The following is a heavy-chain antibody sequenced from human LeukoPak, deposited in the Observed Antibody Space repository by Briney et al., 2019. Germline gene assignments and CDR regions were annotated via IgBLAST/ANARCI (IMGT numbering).Heavy chain of an antibody. CDR3: ARHDSSGCYWRE. D-gene: IGHD3-22*01. CDR2: IYYSGST. J-gene: IGHJ4*02. Sequence: SETLSLTCTVSGGSISSYYWSWIRQPPGKGLEWIGYIYYSGSTNYNPSLKSRVTISVDTSKNQFSLKLSSVTAADTAVYYCARHDSSGCYWREWGQGTLVTVSS. V-gene: IGHV4-59*08. CDR1: GGSISSYY.